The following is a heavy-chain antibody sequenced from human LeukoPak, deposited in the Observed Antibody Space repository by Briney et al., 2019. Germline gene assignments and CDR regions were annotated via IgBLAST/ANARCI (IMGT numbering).Heavy chain of an antibody. D-gene: IGHD1-1*01. J-gene: IGHJ4*02. V-gene: IGHV3-48*03. CDR3: TTDQERDY. CDR2: ISSSGSTI. Sequence: GGSLRLSCAASGFTFSSYEMNWVRQAPGKGLEWASYISSSGSTINYADSVKGRFTISRDNAKNSLYLQMNSLKTEDTAVYYCTTDQERDYWGQGTLVTVSS. CDR1: GFTFSSYE.